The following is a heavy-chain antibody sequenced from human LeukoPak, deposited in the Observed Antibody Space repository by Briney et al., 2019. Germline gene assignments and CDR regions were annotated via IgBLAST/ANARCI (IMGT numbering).Heavy chain of an antibody. CDR2: IYPRDGST. J-gene: IGHJ6*02. V-gene: IGHV1-46*01. D-gene: IGHD4-17*01. CDR1: GYSFTNNY. CDR3: ARVPPMTTVTTGQLGYYYYGMDV. Sequence: GASVKVSCKASGYSFTNNYIHWVRQAPGQGLEWMGMIYPRDGSTSYAQKFQGRVTITADESTSTAYMELSSLRSEGTAVYYCARVPPMTTVTTGQLGYYYYGMDVWGQGTTVTVSS.